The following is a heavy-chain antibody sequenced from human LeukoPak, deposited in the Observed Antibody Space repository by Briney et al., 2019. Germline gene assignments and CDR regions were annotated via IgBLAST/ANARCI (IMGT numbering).Heavy chain of an antibody. V-gene: IGHV1-18*01. CDR3: ARGSHTMVRGVIMGTIDY. J-gene: IGHJ4*02. Sequence: ASVKVSCKASGYTFTSYALNWVRQAPGQGLEWMGWINTYNGITNYAQKLQGRVTMTTDTSTSTAYMELRSLRSDDTAVYYCARGSHTMVRGVIMGTIDYWGQGTLVTVSS. D-gene: IGHD3-10*01. CDR2: INTYNGIT. CDR1: GYTFTSYA.